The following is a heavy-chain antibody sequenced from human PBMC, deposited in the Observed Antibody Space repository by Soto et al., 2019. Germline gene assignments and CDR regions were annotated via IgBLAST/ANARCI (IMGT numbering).Heavy chain of an antibody. J-gene: IGHJ4*02. V-gene: IGHV1-2*02. CDR2: INPNSGGT. CDR3: ARAVYRLLFPTYYFDY. Sequence: ASVKVSCKASGYTFTGYYMHWVRQAPGQGLEWMGWINPNSGGTNYAQKFQGRVTMARDTSISTAYMELSRLRSDDTAVYYCARAVYRLLFPTYYFDYWGQGTLVTVSS. D-gene: IGHD2-2*01. CDR1: GYTFTGYY.